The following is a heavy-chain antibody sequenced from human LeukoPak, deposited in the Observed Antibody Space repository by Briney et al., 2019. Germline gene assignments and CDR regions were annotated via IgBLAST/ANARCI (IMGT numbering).Heavy chain of an antibody. CDR3: ARGGSGLDY. V-gene: IGHV3-21*01. CDR1: GFTFSSYA. Sequence: GGSLRLSCAASGFTFSSYAMSWVRQAPGKGLEWVSSISSSSYIYYADSVKGRFTISRDNAKNSLYLQMNSLRAEDTAVYYCARGGSGLDYWGQGTLVTVSS. CDR2: ISSSSYI. J-gene: IGHJ4*02. D-gene: IGHD6-19*01.